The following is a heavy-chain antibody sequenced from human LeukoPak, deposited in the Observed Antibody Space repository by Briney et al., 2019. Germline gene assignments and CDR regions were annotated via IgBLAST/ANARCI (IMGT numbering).Heavy chain of an antibody. CDR1: GVSVCDNY. V-gene: IGHV3-53*01. D-gene: IGHD5-24*01. CDR2: IYTGGST. Sequence: VGSLRLSCAASGVSVCDNYMSWVRQAPGKGLEWGSVIYTGGSTYYADSARGRFTISRDNSKNTLFLQMNSLRAEDTAVYYCASRDGYKFGYWGQGILVTVSS. CDR3: ASRDGYKFGY. J-gene: IGHJ4*02.